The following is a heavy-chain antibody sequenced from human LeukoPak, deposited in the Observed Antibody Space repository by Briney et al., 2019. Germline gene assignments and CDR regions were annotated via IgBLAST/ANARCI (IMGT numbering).Heavy chain of an antibody. V-gene: IGHV3-23*01. CDR2: ISGSGGST. CDR1: GFTFSSYA. D-gene: IGHD6-6*01. J-gene: IGHJ4*02. CDR3: AKDETQLEYSSSYFDY. Sequence: GGSLRLSCAASGFTFSSYAMSWVRQAPGKGLEWVSAISGSGGSTYYADSVKGRFTISRDNSKNTLYLQMNSLRAEDTAVYYCAKDETQLEYSSSYFDYWGQGTLVTVSS.